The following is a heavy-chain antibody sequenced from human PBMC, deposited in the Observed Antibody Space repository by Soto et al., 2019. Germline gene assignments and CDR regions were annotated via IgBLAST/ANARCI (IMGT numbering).Heavy chain of an antibody. CDR2: INSDGSST. Sequence: GGSLRLSCAASGFTFSSYWMHWVRQAPGKGLVWVSRINSDGSSTSYADSVKGRFTISRDNAKNTLYLQMNSLRAEDTAVYYCARGDRREYYYDSSGFNYWGQGTLVTVSS. CDR3: ARGDRREYYYDSSGFNY. CDR1: GFTFSSYW. D-gene: IGHD3-22*01. V-gene: IGHV3-74*01. J-gene: IGHJ4*02.